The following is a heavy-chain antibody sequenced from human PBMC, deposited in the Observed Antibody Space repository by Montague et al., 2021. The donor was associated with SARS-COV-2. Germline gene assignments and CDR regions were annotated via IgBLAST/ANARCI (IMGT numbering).Heavy chain of an antibody. V-gene: IGHV2-70*01. CDR3: ARMMYDILTGYYIGFDY. J-gene: IGHJ4*02. CDR1: GFLLSTSGMC. CDR2: IDWDDDK. Sequence: PALVKPTQTLTLTCTFSGFLLSTSGMCVSWIRQPPGKALEWLALIDWDDDKYYSTSLKTRLTISKDASKNQVVLTMTNMDPVDTATYYCARMMYDILTGYYIGFDYWGQGTLVTVSS. D-gene: IGHD3-9*01.